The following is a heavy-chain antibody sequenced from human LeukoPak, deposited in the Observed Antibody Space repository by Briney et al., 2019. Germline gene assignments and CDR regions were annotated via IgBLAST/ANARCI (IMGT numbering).Heavy chain of an antibody. CDR2: INHSGST. J-gene: IGHJ4*02. Sequence: SETLSLTCAVYGGSFSGYYWSWIRQPPGKGLEWIGEINHSGSTNYNPSLKSRVTISVDTSKNQFSLKLSSVTAADTAVYYCARVSGSYGPVSYWGQGTLVTVSS. D-gene: IGHD1-26*01. CDR3: ARVSGSYGPVSY. CDR1: GGSFSGYY. V-gene: IGHV4-34*01.